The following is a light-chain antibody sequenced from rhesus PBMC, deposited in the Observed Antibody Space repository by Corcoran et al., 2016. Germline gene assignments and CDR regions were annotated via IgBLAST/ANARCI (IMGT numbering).Light chain of an antibody. CDR1: QSLSNY. J-gene: IGKJ1*01. V-gene: IGKV1S9*01. CDR3: QQGYSYPWT. Sequence: DIQMTQSPSSLSASVGDRVTITCQASQSLSNYLNWYQLKPGEIPKLLIYRASSLQSGIPSRFSGSGVWKNFTLTSSSLQPEDFATYYCQQGYSYPWTFGKGTKVEIK. CDR2: RAS.